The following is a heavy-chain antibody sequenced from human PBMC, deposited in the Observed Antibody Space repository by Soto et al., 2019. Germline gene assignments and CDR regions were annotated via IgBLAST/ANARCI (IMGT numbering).Heavy chain of an antibody. CDR2: IYYSGST. V-gene: IGHV4-59*01. D-gene: IGHD6-19*01. J-gene: IGHJ4*02. CDR3: ARGSGWYYFDY. CDR1: GGSIRSYY. Sequence: SETLSLTCTVSGGSIRSYYCSWIRQPPGKGLEWIGYIYYSGSTNYNPSLKSRVTISVDTSKNQFSLKLSSLTAADTAVYYCARGSGWYYFDYWGQGTLVIVSS.